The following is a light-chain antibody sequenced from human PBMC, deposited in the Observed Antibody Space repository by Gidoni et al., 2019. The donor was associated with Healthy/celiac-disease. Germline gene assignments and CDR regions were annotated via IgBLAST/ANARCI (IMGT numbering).Light chain of an antibody. V-gene: IGKV4-1*01. CDR1: QSVLYSSNNKNY. CDR3: QQYYTTLYT. CDR2: WAS. Sequence: DLVMTQPPDSLAVSLGERATINCKSSQSVLYSSNNKNYLAWYQQKPGQPPKLLIYWASTRESGVPDRFSGSGSGTDFTLTISSLQAEDVAVYYCQQYYTTLYTFGQGTKLEIK. J-gene: IGKJ2*01.